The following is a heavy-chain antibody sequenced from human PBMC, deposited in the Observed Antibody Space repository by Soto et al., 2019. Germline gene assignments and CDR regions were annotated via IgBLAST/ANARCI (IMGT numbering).Heavy chain of an antibody. J-gene: IGHJ6*02. CDR1: GFTFSTYS. V-gene: IGHV3-21*01. CDR3: ARDLSWHDDMYYYDHYGMAF. CDR2: ISISSSYI. D-gene: IGHD1-1*01. Sequence: GGSLRLSCAASGFTFSTYSMKWVRQAPGKGPECVSSISISSSYIYYADSVKGRFTISRDNAKNSLYLQMNSMRAEDTAVYYCARDLSWHDDMYYYDHYGMAFWAPGTTVTVSS.